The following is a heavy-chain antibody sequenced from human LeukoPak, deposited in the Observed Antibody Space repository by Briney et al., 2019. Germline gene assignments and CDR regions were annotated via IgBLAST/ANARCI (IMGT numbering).Heavy chain of an antibody. J-gene: IGHJ5*02. Sequence: GASVTVSCKAFGYTSTDYYMHWVRQAPGQGLEWMVWKNPDSGGTNYAQKFQGRVTMTRDTSIRTAYMELSRLRSDDTAVYYCARDLRNWFDPWGQGTLVTVSS. CDR3: ARDLRNWFDP. V-gene: IGHV1-2*02. CDR1: GYTSTDYY. CDR2: KNPDSGGT.